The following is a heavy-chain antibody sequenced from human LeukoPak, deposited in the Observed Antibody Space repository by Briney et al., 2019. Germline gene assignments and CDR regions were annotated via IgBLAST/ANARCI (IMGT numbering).Heavy chain of an antibody. J-gene: IGHJ4*02. D-gene: IGHD2-15*01. CDR2: ICSNDNNT. V-gene: IGHV3-23*01. CDR3: AKGTSSSCYSAPNY. Sequence: GSLRLSCAASGFTFSSYAMNWVRQAPGKGLEWVSAICSNDNNTYYANSVKGRFTISRDNSKNTLFLQLSSLRAEDTAVYYCAKGTSSSCYSAPNYWGQGTLVTVSS. CDR1: GFTFSSYA.